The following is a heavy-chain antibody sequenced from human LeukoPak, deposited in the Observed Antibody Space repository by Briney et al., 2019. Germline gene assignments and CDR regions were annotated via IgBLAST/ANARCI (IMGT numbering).Heavy chain of an antibody. Sequence: SVKVSCKTSGGTFRTYAISWVRQAPGQGLEWMGGIIHIFGTGNYAQKFQGRVTITADESTSTAYMELSSLRSEDTAVYYCARGLGDSSGYYYSDNWGQGTLVTVSS. V-gene: IGHV1-69*13. CDR2: IIHIFGTG. D-gene: IGHD3-22*01. CDR1: GGTFRTYA. CDR3: ARGLGDSSGYYYSDN. J-gene: IGHJ4*02.